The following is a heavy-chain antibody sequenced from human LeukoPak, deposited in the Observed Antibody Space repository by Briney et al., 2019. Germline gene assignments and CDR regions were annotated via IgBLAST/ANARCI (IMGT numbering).Heavy chain of an antibody. Sequence: GGSLRLSCAASGFTFSSYSMNWVRQAPGKGLEWVSYISSSSSSTIYYADSVKGRFTISRDNAKNSLYLQMNSLSDEDTAVYYCARGFYGGKRDYFDYWGQGTLVTVSS. D-gene: IGHD4-23*01. V-gene: IGHV3-48*02. CDR1: GFTFSSYS. J-gene: IGHJ4*02. CDR2: ISSSSSSTI. CDR3: ARGFYGGKRDYFDY.